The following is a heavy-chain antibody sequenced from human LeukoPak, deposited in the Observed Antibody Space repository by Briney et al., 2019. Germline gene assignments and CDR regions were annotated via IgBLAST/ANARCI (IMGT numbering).Heavy chain of an antibody. CDR1: GYSFTSYW. CDR3: AAKPLPKGYSDY. J-gene: IGHJ4*02. CDR2: IYPGDSDT. Sequence: GGSLKISCKSSGYSFTSYWIAWVRQMPGKGLEWMGIIYPGDSDTRYSPSFQGQVTISADKSISTAYLQWSSLKASDTAMYYCAAKPLPKGYSDYWGQGTLVTVSS. V-gene: IGHV5-51*01.